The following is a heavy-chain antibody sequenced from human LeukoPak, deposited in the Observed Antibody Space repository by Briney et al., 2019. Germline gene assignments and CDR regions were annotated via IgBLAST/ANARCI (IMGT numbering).Heavy chain of an antibody. CDR2: ISSSSSYI. Sequence: PGGSLRLSCAASGFTFSSYSMNWVRQAPGKGLEWVSSISSSSSYIYYADSVKGRFTISRDNAKNSLYLQMNSLRAEDTAVYYCAREGRKAPGYYYYMDVWGKGTTVTVSS. J-gene: IGHJ6*03. V-gene: IGHV3-21*01. CDR1: GFTFSSYS. CDR3: AREGRKAPGYYYYMDV.